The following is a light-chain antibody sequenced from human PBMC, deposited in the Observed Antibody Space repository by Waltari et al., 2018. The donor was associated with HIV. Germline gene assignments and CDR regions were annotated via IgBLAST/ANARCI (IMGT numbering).Light chain of an antibody. CDR2: LNSDGSH. CDR1: SGHSHYA. Sequence: QLVLTQSPSASASLGASVKLTCTLSSGHSHYAIAWHQQQPEKGPRYLMKLNSDGSHTKGDGIPDRFSGSSSAAERYLTISTLQSEDEADYYCQTWGTGIQVFGSGTKVTVL. V-gene: IGLV4-69*01. CDR3: QTWGTGIQV. J-gene: IGLJ1*01.